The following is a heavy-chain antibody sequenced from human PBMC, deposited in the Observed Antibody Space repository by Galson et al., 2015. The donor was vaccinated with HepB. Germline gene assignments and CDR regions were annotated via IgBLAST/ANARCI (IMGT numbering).Heavy chain of an antibody. D-gene: IGHD3-22*01. CDR3: ATRITMISMPPGNDAFDI. CDR2: IIPIFGTA. CDR1: GGTFSSYA. Sequence: SVKVSCKASGGTFSSYAISWVRQAPGQGLEWMGGIIPIFGTANYAQKFQGRVTITADESTSTAYMELSSLRSEDTAVYYCATRITMISMPPGNDAFDIWGQGTMVTVSS. J-gene: IGHJ3*02. V-gene: IGHV1-69*13.